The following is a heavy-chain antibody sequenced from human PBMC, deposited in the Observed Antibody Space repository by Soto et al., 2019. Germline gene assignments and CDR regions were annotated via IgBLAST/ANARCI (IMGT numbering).Heavy chain of an antibody. CDR1: GFTFSSYG. CDR2: ISYDGSNT. V-gene: IGHV3-30*18. CDR3: ANEPLPVRLVGVVIRGFFDY. J-gene: IGHJ4*02. D-gene: IGHD3-3*01. Sequence: QVQLVESGGGVVQPGRSLRLSCAASGFTFSSYGMHWVRQAPGKGLEWVAAISYDGSNTYYADSVKGRFTISRDNSKNTQYLQMIRLRAEDTDVYYCANEPLPVRLVGVVIRGFFDYWGQGNLVNVS.